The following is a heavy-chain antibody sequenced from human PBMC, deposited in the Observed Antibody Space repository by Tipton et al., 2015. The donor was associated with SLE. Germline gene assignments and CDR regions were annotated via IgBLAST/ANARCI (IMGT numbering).Heavy chain of an antibody. CDR2: IYYSGST. J-gene: IGHJ4*02. CDR3: ARGSGSYVADY. Sequence: TLSLTCTVSGGSISSSSYYWGWIRQPPGKGLEWIGSIYYSGSTYYNPSLKSRVTISVDTSKNQFSLKLSSVTAADTAVYYCARGSGSYVADYWGQGTLVTVSS. CDR1: GGSISSSSYY. V-gene: IGHV4-39*07. D-gene: IGHD1-26*01.